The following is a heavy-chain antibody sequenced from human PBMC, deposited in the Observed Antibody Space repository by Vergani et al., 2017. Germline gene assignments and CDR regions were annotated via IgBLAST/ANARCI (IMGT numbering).Heavy chain of an antibody. V-gene: IGHV3-33*01. Sequence: QVQLVESGGGVVQPGRSLRLSCAASGFTFSSYGMHWVRQAPGKGLEWVAVIWYDGSNKYYAASVKGRFTISRDNSKNTLYLQMNSLRAEDTAVYYCARSSIAARAPDWFDPWGQGTLVTVSS. J-gene: IGHJ5*02. D-gene: IGHD6-6*01. CDR1: GFTFSSYG. CDR3: ARSSIAARAPDWFDP. CDR2: IWYDGSNK.